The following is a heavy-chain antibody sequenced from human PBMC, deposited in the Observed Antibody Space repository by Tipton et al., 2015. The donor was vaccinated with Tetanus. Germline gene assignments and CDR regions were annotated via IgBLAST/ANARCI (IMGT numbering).Heavy chain of an antibody. D-gene: IGHD6-6*01. J-gene: IGHJ5*02. CDR1: GGSISGSNYF. CDR2: IYYSGST. CDR3: ARDQGGGRVVRLNWFDP. V-gene: IGHV4-31*02. Sequence: LRLSCSASGGSISGSNYFWNWIRQQPGKGPEWIGYIYYSGSTHYNPSLKGRVTMSVDTSKNQFSLKLSSVTAADTAVYYCARDQGGGRVVRLNWFDPWGQGILVTVSS.